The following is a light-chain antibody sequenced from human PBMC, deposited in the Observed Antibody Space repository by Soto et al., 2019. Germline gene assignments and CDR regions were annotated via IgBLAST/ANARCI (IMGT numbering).Light chain of an antibody. V-gene: IGKV1-5*01. Sequence: DIQMTQAPSSLSASVVDIVTLPCRASQRISNYLNWYQQKPWKDPKLLIYDASSLESGVPSRFSGSGYGTEFTLXITSLQPHDFATYYCQQYNSYPWTFGQGTKVHIK. CDR1: QRISNY. CDR3: QQYNSYPWT. CDR2: DAS. J-gene: IGKJ1*01.